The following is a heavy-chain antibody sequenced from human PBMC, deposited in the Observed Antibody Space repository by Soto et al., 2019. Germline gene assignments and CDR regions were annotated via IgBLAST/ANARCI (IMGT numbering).Heavy chain of an antibody. CDR1: GYTFIDYY. CDR3: ASSVVTAAISDGWHYFDY. V-gene: IGHV1-2*02. Sequence: ASVKVSCKASGYTFIDYYMHWVRQAPGQGLEWMGWINPNSGGTNYAQKFQGRVTMTRDTSISTAYMELSRLRSDDTAVYYCASSVVTAAISDGWHYFDYWGQGTLVTVSS. J-gene: IGHJ4*02. D-gene: IGHD2-2*02. CDR2: INPNSGGT.